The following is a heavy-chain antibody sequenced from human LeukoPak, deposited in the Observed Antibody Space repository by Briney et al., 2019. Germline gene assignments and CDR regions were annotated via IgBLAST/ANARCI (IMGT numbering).Heavy chain of an antibody. CDR3: AKDLTSWNY. CDR2: IGAGGTYT. V-gene: IGHV3-23*01. Sequence: PGGSLRLSCAASGFTFNNYAMNWVREAPGEGLQWVSGIGAGGTYTYYADSVKGRFTISRDNSKNTLYLQMNSLRDEDTALYYCAKDLTSWNYWGQGTLVTVSS. D-gene: IGHD2-2*01. CDR1: GFTFNNYA. J-gene: IGHJ4*02.